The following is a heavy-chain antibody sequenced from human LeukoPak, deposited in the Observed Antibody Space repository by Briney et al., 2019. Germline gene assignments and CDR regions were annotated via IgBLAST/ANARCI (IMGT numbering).Heavy chain of an antibody. Sequence: PSETLSLTCSVSGDSSINSYYWSWIRQPPGKGLEWIGSIYYSGSTYYNPSLKSRVTISVDTSKNQFSLKLSSVTAADTAVYYCARQRGWYSFYYYYGMDVWGQGTTVTVSS. D-gene: IGHD6-19*01. V-gene: IGHV4-39*01. CDR2: IYYSGST. CDR3: ARQRGWYSFYYYYGMDV. J-gene: IGHJ6*02. CDR1: GDSSINSYY.